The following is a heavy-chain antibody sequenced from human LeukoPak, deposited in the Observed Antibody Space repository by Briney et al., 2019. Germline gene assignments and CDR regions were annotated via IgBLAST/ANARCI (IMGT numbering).Heavy chain of an antibody. CDR2: FYYTGST. CDR3: ARQILVVTRYFFDY. CDR1: GGSVSSNSFY. D-gene: IGHD4-23*01. Sequence: SETLSLTCTVSGGSVSSNSFYWGWIRQPPGKGLEWIGSFYYTGSTYYNPSLKSRVSISVDTSKNQFSLRLRSLTAADTAVYYRARQILVVTRYFFDYWGPGTLVTVSS. J-gene: IGHJ4*02. V-gene: IGHV4-39*01.